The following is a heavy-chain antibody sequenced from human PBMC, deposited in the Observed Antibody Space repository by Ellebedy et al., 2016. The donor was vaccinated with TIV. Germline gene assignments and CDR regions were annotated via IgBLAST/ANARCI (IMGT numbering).Heavy chain of an antibody. CDR3: ARRVFDDFWSGYQARAYYYYYMDV. CDR2: MNPNSGNT. V-gene: IGHV1-8*01. Sequence: ASVKVSCXASGYTFTSYDINWVRQATGQGLEWMGWMNPNSGNTGYAQKFQGRVTMTRNTSISTAYMELSSLRSEDTAVYYCARRVFDDFWSGYQARAYYYYYMDVWGKGTTVTVSS. CDR1: GYTFTSYD. D-gene: IGHD3-3*01. J-gene: IGHJ6*03.